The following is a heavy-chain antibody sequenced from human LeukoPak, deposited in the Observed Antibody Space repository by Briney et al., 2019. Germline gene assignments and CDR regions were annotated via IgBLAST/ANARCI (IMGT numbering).Heavy chain of an antibody. D-gene: IGHD6-19*01. CDR3: AKGAGPPWFDP. V-gene: IGHV4-4*07. CDR2: ISSTGRT. Sequence: SETLSLTCTVSGGSISSYFWSWIRQPAGKGLEWIGRISSTGRTDYNPSLTSRVTISVDTSKNQLSMKLSSVTAADTAVYYCAKGAGPPWFDPWGQGTLVTVSS. CDR1: GGSISSYF. J-gene: IGHJ5*02.